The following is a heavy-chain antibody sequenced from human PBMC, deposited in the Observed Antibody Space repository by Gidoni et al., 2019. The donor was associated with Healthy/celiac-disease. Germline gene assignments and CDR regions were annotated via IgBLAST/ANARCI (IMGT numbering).Heavy chain of an antibody. CDR3: ARYCSGGSCSKGNAFDI. CDR2: SYPGDSDT. CDR1: GYSFTSYW. Sequence: EVQLVQSGPAVKQPGESLTLSCPGSGYSFTSYWIGWVRTMPGKGLEWMGISYPGDSDTRYSPAFQGQVTISADKSISTAYLQWSSLKASDTAMYYCARYCSGGSCSKGNAFDIWGQGTMVTVSS. D-gene: IGHD2-15*01. V-gene: IGHV5-51*03. J-gene: IGHJ3*02.